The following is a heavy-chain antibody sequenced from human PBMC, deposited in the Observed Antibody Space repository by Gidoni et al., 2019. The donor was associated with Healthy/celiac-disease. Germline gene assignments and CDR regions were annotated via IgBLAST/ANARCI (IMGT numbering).Heavy chain of an antibody. Sequence: QVQLVESGGGLVTPGGSLRLSCSASGFTFSAYSMSWIRQAPGKGLEWVSYISSSSSYTNYADSVKGRFTISRDNAKNALYLQMNSLRAEDTAVYYCASLRYFDWLPNGDDAFDIWGQGTMVTVSS. D-gene: IGHD3-9*01. CDR2: ISSSSSYT. J-gene: IGHJ3*02. V-gene: IGHV3-11*06. CDR3: ASLRYFDWLPNGDDAFDI. CDR1: GFTFSAYS.